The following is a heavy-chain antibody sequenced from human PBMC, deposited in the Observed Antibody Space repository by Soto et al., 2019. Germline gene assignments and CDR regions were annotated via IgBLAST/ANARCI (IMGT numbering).Heavy chain of an antibody. J-gene: IGHJ6*01. CDR1: GDSVSSSSC. V-gene: IGHV4-4*02. CDR2: IYHSGTF. Sequence: QVRLQESGPGLVEPSGTLSLTCAVSGDSVSSSSCWSWVRQAPGKGLECIGEIYHSGTFNYNPSLASRGSVSVDKSWNQLSLNLKSVTAADTAVYYCVRSGQAATWQYSGMDVWGQGHTVTVAS. CDR3: VRSGQAATWQYSGMDV. D-gene: IGHD2-15*01.